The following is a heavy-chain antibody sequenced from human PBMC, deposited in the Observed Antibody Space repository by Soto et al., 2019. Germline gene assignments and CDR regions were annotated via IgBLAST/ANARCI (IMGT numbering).Heavy chain of an antibody. CDR2: IIPFHGVT. CDR1: GGTFSPYT. CDR3: TRDWEITVSTWSFGGF. Sequence: QVQLVQSGAEVKKPGSSVKVSCKASGGTFSPYTINWVRQAPGQGLEWMGRIIPFHGVTNYAKKFQARVTITADKSTSTAYMELSGLIFEDTAMYYCTRDWEITVSTWSFGGFWGRGTLVTFSS. J-gene: IGHJ4*02. D-gene: IGHD3-9*01. V-gene: IGHV1-69*08.